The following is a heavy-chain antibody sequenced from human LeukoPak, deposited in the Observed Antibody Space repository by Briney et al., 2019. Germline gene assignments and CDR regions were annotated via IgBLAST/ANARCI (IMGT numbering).Heavy chain of an antibody. CDR1: GGSISSYY. J-gene: IGHJ3*02. V-gene: IGHV4-4*07. CDR3: ARNRKNDYGDYRRAFDI. D-gene: IGHD4-17*01. CDR2: IYTSGST. Sequence: PSETLSLTCTVSGGSISSYYWSWIRHPAGKGLELIGRIYTSGSTNYNPSLKSRVTMSVDTSKNQFSLKLSSVTAADTAVYYCARNRKNDYGDYRRAFDIWGQGTMVTVSS.